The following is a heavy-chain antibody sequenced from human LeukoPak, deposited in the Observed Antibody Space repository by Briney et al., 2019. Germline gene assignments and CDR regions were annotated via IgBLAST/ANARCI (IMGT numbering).Heavy chain of an antibody. Sequence: GGSLGLSSAASGFTFSGYSMNWVRQAPGKGLEWVSYISSSSSTIYYADSVKGRFTISRDNAKNSLYLQMNSLRAEDTAVYYCARGGLGIPLDYWGQGTLVTVSS. J-gene: IGHJ4*02. V-gene: IGHV3-48*01. CDR1: GFTFSGYS. CDR3: ARGGLGIPLDY. D-gene: IGHD7-27*01. CDR2: ISSSSSTI.